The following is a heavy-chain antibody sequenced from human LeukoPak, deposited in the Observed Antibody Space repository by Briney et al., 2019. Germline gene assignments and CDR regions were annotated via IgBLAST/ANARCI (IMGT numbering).Heavy chain of an antibody. V-gene: IGHV4-39*01. CDR2: IYYSGST. CDR1: GGSISSSSYY. Sequence: PSETLSLTCTVSGGSISSSSYYWGWIRQPPGKGLEWIGSIYYSGSTYYNPSLKSRVTISVDTSKNQFSLKLSSVTAADTAVYYCARHHYGSGSYPNYWGQGTLVTVSS. J-gene: IGHJ4*02. D-gene: IGHD3-10*01. CDR3: ARHHYGSGSYPNY.